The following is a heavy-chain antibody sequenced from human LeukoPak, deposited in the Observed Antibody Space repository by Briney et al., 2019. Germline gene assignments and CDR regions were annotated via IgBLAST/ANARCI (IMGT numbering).Heavy chain of an antibody. CDR2: IYYSGST. CDR1: GGSISSGGYY. D-gene: IGHD6-25*01. CDR3: ARAPSARLFFDC. J-gene: IGHJ4*02. Sequence: SQTLSLTCTVSGGSISSGGYYWSWIRQHPGKGLEWIGYIYYSGSTYYNPSLKSRVTISVDTSKNQFSLKLSSVTAADTAVYYCARAPSARLFFDCWGQGTLVTVSS. V-gene: IGHV4-31*03.